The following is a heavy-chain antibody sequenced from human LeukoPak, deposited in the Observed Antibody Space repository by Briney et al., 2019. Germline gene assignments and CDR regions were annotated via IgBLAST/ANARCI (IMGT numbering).Heavy chain of an antibody. Sequence: ASVKVSCKASGGTFSSYAISWVRQAPGQGLEWMGGIIPIFGTVNYAQKFQGRVTITADESTSTAYMELSSLRSEDTAVYYCAILYQSMDIVVVPAAIQLDAFDIWGQGTMVTVSS. CDR2: IIPIFGTV. D-gene: IGHD2-2*03. V-gene: IGHV1-69*13. CDR3: AILYQSMDIVVVPAAIQLDAFDI. J-gene: IGHJ3*02. CDR1: GGTFSSYA.